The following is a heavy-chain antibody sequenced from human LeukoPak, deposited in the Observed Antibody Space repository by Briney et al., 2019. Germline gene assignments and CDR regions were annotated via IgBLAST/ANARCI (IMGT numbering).Heavy chain of an antibody. V-gene: IGHV4-59*01. J-gene: IGHJ6*02. CDR1: GDSISSYY. CDR3: ARGDYVWGSYRHSMDV. Sequence: SETLSLTCTVSGDSISSYYWSWIRQPPGKELEWIGNIYYSGSSNYNPSLKSRVTISVDTSKNQFSLKLSPATAADTAVYYCARGDYVWGSYRHSMDVWGQGTTVTVSS. D-gene: IGHD3-16*02. CDR2: IYYSGSS.